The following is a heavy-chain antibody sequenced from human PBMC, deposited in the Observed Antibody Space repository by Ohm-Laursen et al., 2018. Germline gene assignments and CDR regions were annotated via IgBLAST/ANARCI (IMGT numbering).Heavy chain of an antibody. V-gene: IGHV1-69*06. Sequence: SSVKVSCKASGGTFGSYAISWVRQAPGQGLEWMGGIIPIFGTANYAQKFQGRVTMTEDTSADTVYMELSSLRSEDTAVYYCATSYDFWSGYYPFDSWGQGTLVTVST. J-gene: IGHJ4*02. CDR2: IIPIFGTA. CDR3: ATSYDFWSGYYPFDS. D-gene: IGHD3-3*01. CDR1: GGTFGSYA.